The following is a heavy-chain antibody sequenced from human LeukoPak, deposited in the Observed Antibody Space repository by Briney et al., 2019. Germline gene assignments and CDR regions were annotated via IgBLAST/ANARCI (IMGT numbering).Heavy chain of an antibody. CDR2: LSAGGGST. V-gene: IGHV3-23*01. J-gene: IGHJ4*02. CDR3: AKDPIFSGSYGVFDY. CDR1: GFTFSNFP. D-gene: IGHD1-26*01. Sequence: PGGSLRLSCAASGFTFSNFPMAWVRQAPGKGLEWVSALSAGGGSTFYTDSVKGRFTISRDNSKNTLYLQMNSLRAGDTAVYYCAKDPIFSGSYGVFDYWGLGTLVTVSS.